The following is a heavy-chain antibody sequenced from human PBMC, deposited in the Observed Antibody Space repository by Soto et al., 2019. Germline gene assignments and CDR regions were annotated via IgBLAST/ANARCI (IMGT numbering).Heavy chain of an antibody. CDR2: LSVSGNTT. CDR1: GFTFGGHA. V-gene: IGHV3-23*01. J-gene: IGHJ4*02. CDR3: AKSPPRIVAYFDY. Sequence: EVQLLQSGGGLAQPGGSLRLTCEASGFTFGGHAMAWVRQAPGKGLEWISSLSVSGNTTYYADSARGRFTISRDNSNTSVVLQMNRLKVADPAISFCAKSPPRIVAYFDYWGQGALVTVSS. D-gene: IGHD5-12*01.